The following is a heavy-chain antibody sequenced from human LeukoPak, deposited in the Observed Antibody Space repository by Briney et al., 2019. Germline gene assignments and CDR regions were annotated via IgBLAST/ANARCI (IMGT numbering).Heavy chain of an antibody. Sequence: ASVKVSCKASGYTFTSYAMNWVRQAPGQGLEWMGWINTNTGNPTYAQGFTGRFVFSLDTSVSTAYLQISSLKAEDTAVYYCARGTGCIAAAGCYFDYWGQGTLVTVSS. D-gene: IGHD6-13*01. J-gene: IGHJ4*02. V-gene: IGHV7-4-1*02. CDR2: INTNTGNP. CDR3: ARGTGCIAAAGCYFDY. CDR1: GYTFTSYA.